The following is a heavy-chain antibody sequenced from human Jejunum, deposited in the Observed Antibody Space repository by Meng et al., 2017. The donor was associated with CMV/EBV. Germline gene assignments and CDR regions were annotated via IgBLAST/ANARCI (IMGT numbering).Heavy chain of an antibody. CDR2: LGAHDYDT. V-gene: IGHV1-18*01. CDR3: ARGTPGRSYSDY. J-gene: IGHJ4*02. D-gene: IGHD3-10*01. CDR1: DYTFTGDG. Sequence: QVYCVHPGAWVKKPGAPVQGACKSSDYTFTGDGGSWVRQAPGQGLEWMAWLGAHDYDTSHAPKFQGRVTVTADRPTATAYMELRSLRSDDTAVYYCARGTPGRSYSDYWGPGTLVTVSS.